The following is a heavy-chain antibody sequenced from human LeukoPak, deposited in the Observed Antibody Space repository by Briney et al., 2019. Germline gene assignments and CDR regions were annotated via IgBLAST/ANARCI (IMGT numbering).Heavy chain of an antibody. CDR1: GFTFSSHA. Sequence: GGSLRLSCAAYGFTFSSHAMSWVRQAPGEGLEWVAAISGSGGSTYYADSVKGRFTIPRDNSKNTLYLQMNSMRAEDTAVYYCARAVLMVYDPNDTFDIWGQGTMVTVSS. CDR2: ISGSGGST. CDR3: ARAVLMVYDPNDTFDI. D-gene: IGHD2-8*01. V-gene: IGHV3-23*01. J-gene: IGHJ3*02.